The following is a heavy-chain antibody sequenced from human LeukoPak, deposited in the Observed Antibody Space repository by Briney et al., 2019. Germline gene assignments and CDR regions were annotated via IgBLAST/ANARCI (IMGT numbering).Heavy chain of an antibody. J-gene: IGHJ4*02. Sequence: PGGSLRLSCAASGFTFSSYGMHWVRQAPGKGLEWAAVIWYDGSNKYYADSVKGRFTISRDNSKNTLYLQMNSLRAEDTAVYYCARDPHETRGRYSSSLFDYWGQGTLVTVSS. CDR1: GFTFSSYG. D-gene: IGHD6-13*01. CDR3: ARDPHETRGRYSSSLFDY. CDR2: IWYDGSNK. V-gene: IGHV3-33*01.